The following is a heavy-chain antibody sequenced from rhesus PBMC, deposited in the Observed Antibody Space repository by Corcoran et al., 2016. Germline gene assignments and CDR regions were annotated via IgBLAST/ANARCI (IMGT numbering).Heavy chain of an antibody. CDR2: FSGGSGTT. D-gene: IGHD3-16*01. CDR1: VESLRDTSS. J-gene: IGHJ3*01. Sequence: QVRLQASGPGLVKPAATLSLTCALSVESLRDTSSLTWTRHSPPKRLAWLGNFSGGSGTTYYNPSLERRVIISRDTASNHVSLRLNFVTAADTAVYYCTRGSPVNRVVTRSSDGFDFWGQGLRVTVS. V-gene: IGHV4S7*01. CDR3: TRGSPVNRVVTRSSDGFDF.